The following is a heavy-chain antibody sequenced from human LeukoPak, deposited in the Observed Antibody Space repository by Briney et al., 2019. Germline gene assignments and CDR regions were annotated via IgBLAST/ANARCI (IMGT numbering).Heavy chain of an antibody. V-gene: IGHV1-18*01. CDR1: GYTFTSYG. D-gene: IGHD6-13*01. J-gene: IGHJ6*03. Sequence: ASVKVSCKASGYTFTSYGISWVRQAPGQGLEWMGWISAYNGNTNYAQKLQGRVTMTTDTSTSTDYMELRSLRSDDTAVYYCAREGSSWYYYYYYMDVWGKGTTVTVSS. CDR2: ISAYNGNT. CDR3: AREGSSWYYYYYYMDV.